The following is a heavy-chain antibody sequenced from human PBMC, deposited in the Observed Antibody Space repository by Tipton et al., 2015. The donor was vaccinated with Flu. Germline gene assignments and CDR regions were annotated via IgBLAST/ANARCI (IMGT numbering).Heavy chain of an antibody. Sequence: SLRLSCAASGFTFRTNGMHWVRQAPGKGLEWVAHIRSDETTEYADSVKSRFTISRDKSKDMLYLQMNSLRAADTAVFYCAKSGGFDSWNQGALVIVSS. CDR3: AKSGGFDS. CDR1: GFTFRTNG. V-gene: IGHV3-30*02. J-gene: IGHJ4*02. D-gene: IGHD1-26*01. CDR2: IRSDETTE.